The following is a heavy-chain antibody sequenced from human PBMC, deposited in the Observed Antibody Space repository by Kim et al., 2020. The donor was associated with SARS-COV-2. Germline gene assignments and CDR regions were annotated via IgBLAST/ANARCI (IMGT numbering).Heavy chain of an antibody. CDR2: MSDDERNE. V-gene: IGHV3-30*18. Sequence: GGSLRLSCTTSGFTFSSYAMHWVRQAPGKGLEGVAVMSDDERNEYYADSVKGRFTISRDDSKNTLFLQMKSLRPEDAAIYYCAKDRGR. CDR3: AKD. CDR1: GFTFSSYA. J-gene: IGHJ2*01.